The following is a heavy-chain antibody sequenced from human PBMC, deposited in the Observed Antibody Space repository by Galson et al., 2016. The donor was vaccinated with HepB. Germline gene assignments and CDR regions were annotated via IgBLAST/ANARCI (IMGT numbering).Heavy chain of an antibody. CDR3: ANGRIVAAGTSHYYAADI. CDR1: GGSLRNYG. Sequence: SVKVSCKASGGSLRNYGLSWLRQAPGQGLEWMGRLIPVLSMSNYTQKFQGRVTITADRSTNIGYMELSSLRSEDTAVYYCANGRIVAAGTSHYYAADIWGQGTTVTVSS. D-gene: IGHD6-13*01. CDR2: LIPVLSMS. J-gene: IGHJ6*02. V-gene: IGHV1-69*04.